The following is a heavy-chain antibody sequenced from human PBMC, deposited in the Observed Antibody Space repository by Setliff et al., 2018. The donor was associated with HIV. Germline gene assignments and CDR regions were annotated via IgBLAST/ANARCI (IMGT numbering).Heavy chain of an antibody. D-gene: IGHD3-10*01. CDR3: ARIPFGHDAFDI. V-gene: IGHV3-21*01. Sequence: LRLSCAASGFTFSTFSMSWVRQAPGKGLEWVSSITSRSADIYYADSVRGRFTISRDNAKNTLYLQMNSLRAEDTAVYYCARIPFGHDAFDIWGQGTMVTVSS. CDR2: ITSRSADI. J-gene: IGHJ3*02. CDR1: GFTFSTFS.